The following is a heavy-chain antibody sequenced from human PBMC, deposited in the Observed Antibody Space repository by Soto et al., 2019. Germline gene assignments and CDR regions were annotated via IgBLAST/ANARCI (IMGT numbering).Heavy chain of an antibody. CDR2: ISWNSGSI. CDR3: AKDLYGSGSYYRSPFDY. CDR1: AFTFSNYA. D-gene: IGHD3-10*01. Sequence: EVQLLESGGGSVQSGGSLRLSCAASAFTFSNYAMSWVRQAPGKGLEWVSGISWNSGSIGYADSVKGRFTISRDNAKNSLYLQMNSLRAEDTALYYCAKDLYGSGSYYRSPFDYWGQGTLVTVSS. J-gene: IGHJ4*02. V-gene: IGHV3-9*01.